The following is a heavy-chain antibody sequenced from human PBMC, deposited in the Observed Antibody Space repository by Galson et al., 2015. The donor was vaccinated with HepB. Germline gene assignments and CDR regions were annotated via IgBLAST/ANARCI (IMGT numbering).Heavy chain of an antibody. J-gene: IGHJ4*02. CDR1: GSTFSNYG. CDR2: ISHDGRNK. Sequence: SLRPSCAGSGSTFSNYGVHWVRQAPGKGLEWVAVISHDGRNKYYADSLKGRFNISRDNLKSTLFLQMNNLRPEDTAFYFCAKDGKPWWESYCHSTSCYVGYFDDWGQGTLVTVSS. V-gene: IGHV3-30*18. CDR3: AKDGKPWWESYCHSTSCYVGYFDD. D-gene: IGHD2-2*01.